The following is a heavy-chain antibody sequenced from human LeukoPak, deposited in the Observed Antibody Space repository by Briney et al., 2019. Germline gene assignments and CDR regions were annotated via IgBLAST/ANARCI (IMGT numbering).Heavy chain of an antibody. Sequence: GASLRLSCAAYGFIFSKYAMSWVRQPPGNGLESVSSIGGRDGCTSYADSVKGRFNVSRDDPKNTLYLQMNNLRVEDTAVYYCAKWGDYDILTGYYDADYWGHGTLVTVSS. CDR1: GFIFSKYA. D-gene: IGHD3-9*01. CDR3: AKWGDYDILTGYYDADY. J-gene: IGHJ4*01. V-gene: IGHV3-23*01. CDR2: IGGRDGCT.